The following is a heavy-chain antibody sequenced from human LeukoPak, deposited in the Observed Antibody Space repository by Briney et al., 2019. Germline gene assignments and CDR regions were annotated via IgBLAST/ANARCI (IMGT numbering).Heavy chain of an antibody. D-gene: IGHD4-23*01. V-gene: IGHV3-30*03. J-gene: IGHJ3*02. Sequence: GGPLRLSCAASGFTFSNYGMHWVRQAPGKGLEWVAVVSYDGTNKYYADSVKGRFTISRDNSKNTLYLQMNSLRAEDTAVYYCARGTEDYGGSPDATIRRPFAIWGQGTMVTVST. CDR1: GFTFSNYG. CDR3: ARGTEDYGGSPDATIRRPFAI. CDR2: VSYDGTNK.